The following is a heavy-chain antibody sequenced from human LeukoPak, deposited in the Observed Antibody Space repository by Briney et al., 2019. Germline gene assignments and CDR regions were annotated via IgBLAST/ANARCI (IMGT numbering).Heavy chain of an antibody. CDR2: ISGSGGST. D-gene: IGHD5-18*01. V-gene: IGHV3-23*01. Sequence: LPGGSLRLSCEASGFTISNYWMSWVRQAPGKGLEWVSAISGSGGSTYYADSVKGRFTISRDNSKNTLYLQMNSLRAEDTAVYFCVRVGYSYGYGDWNHFDYWGQGTLVTVSS. J-gene: IGHJ4*02. CDR1: GFTISNYW. CDR3: VRVGYSYGYGDWNHFDY.